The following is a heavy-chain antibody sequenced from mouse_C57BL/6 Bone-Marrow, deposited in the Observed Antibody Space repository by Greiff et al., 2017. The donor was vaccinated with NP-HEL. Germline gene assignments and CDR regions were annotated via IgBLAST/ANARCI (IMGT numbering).Heavy chain of an antibody. V-gene: IGHV3-8*01. J-gene: IGHJ1*03. D-gene: IGHD1-1*01. CDR2: ISYSGST. CDR3: ARSYYGSSYYWYFDV. Sequence: EVKLQESGPGLAKPSQTLSLTCSVTGYSITSDYWNWIRKFPGNKLEYMGYISYSGSTYYNPSLKSRISITRDTSKNQYYLQLNSVTTEDTATYYCARSYYGSSYYWYFDVWGTGTTVTVSS. CDR1: GYSITSDY.